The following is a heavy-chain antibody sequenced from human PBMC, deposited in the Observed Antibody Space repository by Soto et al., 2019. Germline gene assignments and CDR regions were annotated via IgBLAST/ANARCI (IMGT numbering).Heavy chain of an antibody. V-gene: IGHV1-69*01. CDR3: ARELTMVRGQNYYYYGMDV. Sequence: KVSCKASGGTFSSYAISWVRQAPGQGLAWMGGIIPIFGTANYAQKFQGRVTITADESTSTAYMELSSLRSEDTAVYYCARELTMVRGQNYYYYGMDVWGQGTTVTVSS. CDR2: IIPIFGTA. D-gene: IGHD3-10*01. CDR1: GGTFSSYA. J-gene: IGHJ6*02.